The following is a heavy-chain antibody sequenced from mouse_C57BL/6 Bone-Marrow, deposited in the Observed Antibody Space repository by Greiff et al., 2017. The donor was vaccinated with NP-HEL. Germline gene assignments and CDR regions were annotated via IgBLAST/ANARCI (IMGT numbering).Heavy chain of an antibody. D-gene: IGHD2-3*01. CDR2: IDPETGGT. J-gene: IGHJ2*01. CDR3: TRVDGYLFDY. V-gene: IGHV1-15*01. CDR1: GYTFTDYE. Sequence: VQLQQSGAELVRPGASVTLSCKASGYTFTDYEMHWVKQTPVHGLEWIGAIDPETGGTAYNQKFKGKAILTADKSSSTAYMELRSLTSEDSAVYYCTRVDGYLFDYWGQGTTLTVSS.